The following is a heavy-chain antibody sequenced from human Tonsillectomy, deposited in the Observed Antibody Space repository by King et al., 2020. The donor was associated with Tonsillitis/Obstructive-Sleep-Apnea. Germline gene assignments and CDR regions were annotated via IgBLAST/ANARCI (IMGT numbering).Heavy chain of an antibody. CDR3: ARASVEMATTSLDH. D-gene: IGHD5-24*01. CDR1: GGSISSYY. CDR2: IYYSGST. J-gene: IGHJ4*02. Sequence: QLQESGPGLVKPSETLSLTCTVSGGSISSYYWSWIRQPPGKGLEWIGFIYYSGSTNYNPSLKSRVTISVDTSKNQFSLKLTSVTAADTAVYYCARASVEMATTSLDHWGQGTLVTVSS. V-gene: IGHV4-59*01.